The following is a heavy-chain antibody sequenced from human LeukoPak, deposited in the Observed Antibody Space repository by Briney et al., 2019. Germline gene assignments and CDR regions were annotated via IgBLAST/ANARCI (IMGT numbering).Heavy chain of an antibody. CDR1: GFTFCRYG. CDR2: IRYEGSNK. V-gene: IGHV3-30*02. D-gene: IGHD1-26*01. Sequence: GGSLRLSCAASGFTFCRYGMHWVRHAPRRGREWGVFIRYEGSNKYYADSVKGRFTLSRDNSKNTLYLQKNSVRAEDTGVYYCAKDPGSDGLFDIWGQGTMVTVSS. J-gene: IGHJ3*02. CDR3: AKDPGSDGLFDI.